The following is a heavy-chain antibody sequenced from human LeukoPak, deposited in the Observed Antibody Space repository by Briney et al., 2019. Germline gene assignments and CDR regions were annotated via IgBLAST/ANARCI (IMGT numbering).Heavy chain of an antibody. Sequence: GGSLRLSCAASVFTFSSYGMQWVRQAPGKGLEWVAFIWYDGSNKYYADSVKGRFTISRDNSKNTLYLQMNSLRAEDTAVYYCAKELSSSWFLEHYYYMDVWGKGTTVTISS. CDR3: AKELSSSWFLEHYYYMDV. D-gene: IGHD6-13*01. V-gene: IGHV3-30*02. J-gene: IGHJ6*03. CDR2: IWYDGSNK. CDR1: VFTFSSYG.